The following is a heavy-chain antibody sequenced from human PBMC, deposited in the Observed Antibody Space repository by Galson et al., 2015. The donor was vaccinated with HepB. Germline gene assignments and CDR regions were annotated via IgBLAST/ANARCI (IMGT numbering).Heavy chain of an antibody. Sequence: PALVKPTQTLTLTCTFSGFSLSTSGMCVSWIRQPPGKALEWLARFDWDGDKYYSPSLKTRLTISKDTSKNQVVLTMTNMDPVDTATYYCALTYYYDSSGYYPIDYWGQGTLVTVSS. CDR1: GFSLSTSGMC. CDR2: FDWDGDK. D-gene: IGHD3-22*01. CDR3: ALTYYYDSSGYYPIDY. J-gene: IGHJ4*02. V-gene: IGHV2-70*11.